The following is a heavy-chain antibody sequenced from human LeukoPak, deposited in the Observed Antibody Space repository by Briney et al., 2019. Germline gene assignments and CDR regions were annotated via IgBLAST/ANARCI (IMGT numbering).Heavy chain of an antibody. D-gene: IGHD5-12*01. CDR2: IYSGGST. Sequence: GSLRLSCAASGFTVSSNYMSWVRQAPGKGLEWVSVIYSGGSTYYADSVKGRFTISRDNSKNTLYLQMNSLRAEDTAVYYCAREEMATIAFDYWGQGTLVTVSS. J-gene: IGHJ4*02. CDR3: AREEMATIAFDY. V-gene: IGHV3-53*01. CDR1: GFTVSSNY.